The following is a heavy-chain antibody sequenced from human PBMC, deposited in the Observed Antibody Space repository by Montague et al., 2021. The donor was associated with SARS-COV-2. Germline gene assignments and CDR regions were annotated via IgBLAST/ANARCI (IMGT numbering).Heavy chain of an antibody. CDR3: ARGRRPVVVPGAGPAGRAFDI. CDR1: GGSVNSGDYF. V-gene: IGHV4-61*02. J-gene: IGHJ3*02. Sequence: TLSLTCTVSGGSVNSGDYFWTWIRQPAGKRLEWIGRVYTTGDTNYNPSLKSRVTISEDASKNQFYLRLNSVTAADTAVYYCARGRRPVVVPGAGPAGRAFDIWGQGTMVTVSS. CDR2: VYTTGDT. D-gene: IGHD2-2*01.